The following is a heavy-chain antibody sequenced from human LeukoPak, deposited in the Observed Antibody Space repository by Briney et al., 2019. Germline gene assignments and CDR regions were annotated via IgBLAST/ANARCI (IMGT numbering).Heavy chain of an antibody. V-gene: IGHV1-69*13. CDR1: GYTFTSYA. Sequence: SVKVSCKASGYTFTSYAISWVRQAPGQGLEWMGGIIPIFGTANYAQKFQGRVTITADESTSTAYMELSSLRSEDTAVYYCARDPLKDSSGYPTWGQGTLVTVSS. CDR3: ARDPLKDSSGYPT. CDR2: IIPIFGTA. D-gene: IGHD3-22*01. J-gene: IGHJ1*01.